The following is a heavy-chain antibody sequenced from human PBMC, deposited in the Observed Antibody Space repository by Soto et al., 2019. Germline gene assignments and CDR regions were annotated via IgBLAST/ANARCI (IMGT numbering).Heavy chain of an antibody. V-gene: IGHV1-24*01. Sequence: ASVKVSCKVSGYTLTELSMHWVRQAPGKGLEWMGGFDPEDGETIYAQKFQDRVTMTEDTSTDTAYMELSSLRSEDTAVYYCATDGPMITFGGVITLDAFDIWGQGTMVTVSS. CDR2: FDPEDGET. CDR3: ATDGPMITFGGVITLDAFDI. D-gene: IGHD3-16*01. CDR1: GYTLTELS. J-gene: IGHJ3*02.